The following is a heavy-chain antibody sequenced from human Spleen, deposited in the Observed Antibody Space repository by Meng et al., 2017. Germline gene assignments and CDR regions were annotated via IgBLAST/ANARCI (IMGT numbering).Heavy chain of an antibody. CDR2: INHSGST. CDR1: GGSFSDYY. CDR3: ARGPTTMAHDFDY. D-gene: IGHD4-11*01. V-gene: IGHV4-34*01. Sequence: QVQLPQWGAGLLKPSEPLSLTCVVSGGSFSDYYWSWTRQPPGKGLEWIGEINHSGSTNYNPSLESRATISVDTSQNNLSLKLSSVTAADSAVYYCARGPTTMAHDFDYWGQGTLVTVSS. J-gene: IGHJ4*02.